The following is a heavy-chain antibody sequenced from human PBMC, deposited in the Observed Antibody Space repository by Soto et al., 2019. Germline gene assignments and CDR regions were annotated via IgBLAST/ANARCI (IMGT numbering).Heavy chain of an antibody. Sequence: GGSLRLSCAASGFTFSSYWMSWVRQAPGKGLEWVANIKQDGSEKYYVDSVKGRFTISRDNAKNSLYLQMNSLRAEDMAVYYCARDTHAKVGASDYWGQGTLVTVSS. CDR2: IKQDGSEK. CDR3: ARDTHAKVGASDY. J-gene: IGHJ4*02. V-gene: IGHV3-7*01. CDR1: GFTFSSYW. D-gene: IGHD1-26*01.